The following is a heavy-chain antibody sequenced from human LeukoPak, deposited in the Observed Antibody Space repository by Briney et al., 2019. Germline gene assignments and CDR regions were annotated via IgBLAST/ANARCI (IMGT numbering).Heavy chain of an antibody. CDR1: GFTFSSYW. Sequence: GGSLRLSCAASGFTFSSYWMSWVRQAPGKGLEWVANIKQEGSEKYYVDSVKGRFTISRDNAKNSLYLQMNSLRAEDTAVYYCARPGGDTAMAIDYWGQGTLVTVSS. V-gene: IGHV3-7*03. J-gene: IGHJ4*02. CDR2: IKQEGSEK. D-gene: IGHD5-18*01. CDR3: ARPGGDTAMAIDY.